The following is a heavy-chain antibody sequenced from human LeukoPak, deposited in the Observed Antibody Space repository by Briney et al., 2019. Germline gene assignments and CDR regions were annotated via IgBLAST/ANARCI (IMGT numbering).Heavy chain of an antibody. V-gene: IGHV3-48*03. D-gene: IGHD3-16*01. Sequence: GGSLRLSCVASGFTFSNYEMIWVRQAPGKGLEWVSYISRLGTTMYYTDSVKGRFTISRDNAKNSLFLQMNSLRAEDTAVYYCARDTEGGFDYRGQGTLVTVSA. J-gene: IGHJ4*02. CDR3: ARDTEGGFDY. CDR2: ISRLGTTM. CDR1: GFTFSNYE.